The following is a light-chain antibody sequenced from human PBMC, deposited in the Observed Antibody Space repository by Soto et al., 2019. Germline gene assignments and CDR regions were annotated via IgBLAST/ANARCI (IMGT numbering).Light chain of an antibody. CDR1: QSVSSN. V-gene: IGKV3-15*01. J-gene: IGKJ2*01. Sequence: IGMTHPAATLSVSPGEIGTLSFRASQSVSSNLAWYQQKPGQAPSLLIYAASARATGIPARFSGSGCGRDFTLTISSLQSEDFAVYYCQQYNNWAYTFAQGTKVDIK. CDR2: AAS. CDR3: QQYNNWAYT.